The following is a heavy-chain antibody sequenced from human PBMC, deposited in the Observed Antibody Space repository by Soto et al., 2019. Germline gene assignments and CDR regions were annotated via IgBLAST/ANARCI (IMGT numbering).Heavy chain of an antibody. J-gene: IGHJ6*02. Sequence: EVRLVESGGGLVQPGGSLTLSCAASGFTFSSYWMTWVRQAPGKGLEWVADINQAASEKYYMDSMKGPFTISRDNAKNSLLLQSNSLRAEDTAVYYCARDRGRPDLRDTHYYDSSDLDYGMDVWGQGTTVTVSS. V-gene: IGHV3-7*01. CDR2: INQAASEK. D-gene: IGHD3-22*01. CDR3: ARDRGRPDLRDTHYYDSSDLDYGMDV. CDR1: GFTFSSYW.